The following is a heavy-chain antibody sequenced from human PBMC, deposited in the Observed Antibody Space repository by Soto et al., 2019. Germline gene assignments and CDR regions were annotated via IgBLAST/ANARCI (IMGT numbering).Heavy chain of an antibody. J-gene: IGHJ4*02. CDR2: INDSGTT. Sequence: SDAVSLTCAIYGGSFSGYYWSWIRQPPGKGLEWIGEINDSGTTNYNPSLKSRVTISADTSKTHFSLRLTSVTAADTAVYYCARDVGHCSSTSCEKRPGYCSGGSCYRIFDYWGQGTLVTVSS. V-gene: IGHV4-34*01. CDR1: GGSFSGYY. CDR3: ARDVGHCSSTSCEKRPGYCSGGSCYRIFDY. D-gene: IGHD2-15*01.